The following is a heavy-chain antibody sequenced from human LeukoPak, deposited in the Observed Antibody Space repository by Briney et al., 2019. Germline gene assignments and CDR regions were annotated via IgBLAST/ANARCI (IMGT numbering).Heavy chain of an antibody. D-gene: IGHD6-19*01. CDR1: GGSISSSSYY. CDR2: IYYSGST. CDR3: ASSRIAVAGFDY. V-gene: IGHV4-39*01. Sequence: SETLSLTCTVSGGSISSSSYYWGWIRQPPGKGLEWIGSIYYSGSTYYNPSLQSRVTISVDTSKNQFSLKLSSVTAADTAVYYCASSRIAVAGFDYWGQGTLVTVSS. J-gene: IGHJ4*02.